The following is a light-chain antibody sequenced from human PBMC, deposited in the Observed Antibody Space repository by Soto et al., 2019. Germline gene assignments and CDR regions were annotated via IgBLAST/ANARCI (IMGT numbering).Light chain of an antibody. Sequence: EIVLTQSPATLSLSPGERATLSCRASQTVRSSLVWYQKKPGQAPMLLVYDATNRATGIPGRFRGSGSGAYFALNFSSLEPEDFAVYHCQEDSIWPPEYTFGQGTKVVIK. CDR3: QEDSIWPPEYT. CDR1: QTVRSS. V-gene: IGKV3-11*01. CDR2: DAT. J-gene: IGKJ2*01.